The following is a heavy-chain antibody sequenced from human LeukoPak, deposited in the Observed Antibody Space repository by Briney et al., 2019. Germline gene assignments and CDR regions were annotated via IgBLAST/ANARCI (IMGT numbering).Heavy chain of an antibody. CDR2: IYYSGST. CDR3: ARVTIFGVVIWLT. Sequence: PSETLSLTCTVSGGSISSSSYYWGWIRQPPGKGLEWIGSIYYSGSTYYNPSLKSRVTISVDTSKNQFSLKLSSVTAADTAVYYCARVTIFGVVIWLTWGQGTLVTVSS. J-gene: IGHJ5*02. CDR1: GGSISSSSYY. D-gene: IGHD3-3*01. V-gene: IGHV4-39*01.